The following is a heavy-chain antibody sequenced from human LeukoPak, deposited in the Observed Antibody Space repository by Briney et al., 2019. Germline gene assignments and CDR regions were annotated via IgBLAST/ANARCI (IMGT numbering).Heavy chain of an antibody. D-gene: IGHD3-10*01. CDR1: GYTFTGYY. V-gene: IGHV1-2*02. CDR2: INPNSGGT. CDR3: ARDRVGELFGDAFDI. Sequence: ASVKVSCKASGYTFTGYYMHWVRQAPGQGLEWMGWINPNSGGTNYAQKFQGRVTMTRDTSISTAYMELSRLRSDDTAVYYCARDRVGELFGDAFDIWGQGTMVTVSS. J-gene: IGHJ3*02.